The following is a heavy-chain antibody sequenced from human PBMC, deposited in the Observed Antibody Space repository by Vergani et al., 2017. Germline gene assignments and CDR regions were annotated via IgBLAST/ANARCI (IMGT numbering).Heavy chain of an antibody. V-gene: IGHV1-2*02. J-gene: IGHJ4*02. CDR1: GYTFSAYY. D-gene: IGHD6-13*01. Sequence: QVKLVQSGAEVKKPGASVKVSCKASGYTFSAYYMHWVRQAPGQGLEWMGWINPNSGGTKYAQKFQGRVTMTRDTSISTAYMELSRLRSDDTAVFYCARLSASSSSYVGYWGQGTLVTVSS. CDR2: INPNSGGT. CDR3: ARLSASSSSYVGY.